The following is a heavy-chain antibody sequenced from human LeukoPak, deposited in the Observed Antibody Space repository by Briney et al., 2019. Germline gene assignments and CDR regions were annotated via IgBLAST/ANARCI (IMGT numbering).Heavy chain of an antibody. CDR3: ARAYGTPISYYYYGMDV. CDR1: GFTVSSNY. V-gene: IGHV3-53*01. Sequence: GGSLRLSCAASGFTVSSNYMSWVRQAPGKGLEWVSVIYSGGSTYYADSVKGRFTISRDNSKNTLYLQMNSLRAEDTAVYYYARAYGTPISYYYYGMDVWGQGTTVTVSS. D-gene: IGHD1-14*01. J-gene: IGHJ6*02. CDR2: IYSGGST.